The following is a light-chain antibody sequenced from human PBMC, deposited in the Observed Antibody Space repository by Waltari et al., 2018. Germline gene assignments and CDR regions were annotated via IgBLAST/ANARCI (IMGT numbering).Light chain of an antibody. CDR2: GAS. V-gene: IGKV3-15*01. CDR1: QRVSSN. Sequence: ERGMTQSPATRSVSPGERATLSCRGSQRVSSNLAWYQQNPGQAPRLLIYGASTRATGLPARFSGRASGTEFTLTIISMQSQHFAVYYCQPYHNWPLFPFGPGTQVAIK. CDR3: QPYHNWPLFP. J-gene: IGKJ3*01.